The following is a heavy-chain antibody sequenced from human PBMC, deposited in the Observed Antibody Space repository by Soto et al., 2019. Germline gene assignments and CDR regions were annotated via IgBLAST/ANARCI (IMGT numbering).Heavy chain of an antibody. J-gene: IGHJ4*02. CDR2: IYYSGST. Sequence: SETLSLTCTVSGGSISSYYWSWIRQPPGKGLEWIGYIYYSGSTNYNPSLKSRVTISVDTSKNQFSLKLSSVTAADTAVYYCARWGAGDCSSTSCYHPGDYWGQGTLVTVSS. D-gene: IGHD2-2*01. CDR1: GGSISSYY. CDR3: ARWGAGDCSSTSCYHPGDY. V-gene: IGHV4-59*08.